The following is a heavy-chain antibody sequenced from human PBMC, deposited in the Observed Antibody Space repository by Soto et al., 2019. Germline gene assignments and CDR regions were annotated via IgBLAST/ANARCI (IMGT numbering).Heavy chain of an antibody. CDR1: GGSFSGYY. CDR2: INHSGST. D-gene: IGHD6-6*01. Sequence: SETLSLTCAVYGGSFSGYYWSWIRQPPGKGLEWIGEINHSGSTNYNPSLKSRVTISVDTSKNQFSLKLSSVTAADTAVYYCARGSSIAAPRGAFDIWGQGTMVTVSS. CDR3: ARGSSIAAPRGAFDI. J-gene: IGHJ3*02. V-gene: IGHV4-34*01.